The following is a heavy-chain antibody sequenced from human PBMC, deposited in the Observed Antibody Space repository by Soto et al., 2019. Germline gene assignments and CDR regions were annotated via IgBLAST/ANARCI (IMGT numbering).Heavy chain of an antibody. CDR1: GGTFGSYA. Sequence: QVQLVQSGAEVKKPGSSVKVSCKTSGGTFGSYAISWVRQAPGQGLEWMGGIIPIFSTPNYAQKFQGRVTLTAEESTSTAYMALSSLRSEDTAVYYCARPVQYYFDTSAQSAWFDPWGQGTLVTVSS. D-gene: IGHD3-22*01. CDR3: ARPVQYYFDTSAQSAWFDP. V-gene: IGHV1-69*12. J-gene: IGHJ5*02. CDR2: IIPIFSTP.